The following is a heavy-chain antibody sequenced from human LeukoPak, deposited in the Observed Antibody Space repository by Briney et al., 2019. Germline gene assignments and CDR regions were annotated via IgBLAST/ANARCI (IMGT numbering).Heavy chain of an antibody. CDR3: AKKGGGDYYDSSGYYSLYFDY. Sequence: PGGSLRLSCAASGLTFNNYALTWIRQAPGKGLEWVSSISGRGGNTYYADSVKGRFTISRDNSKNTLYLQMNSLRAEDTAVYYCAKKGGGDYYDSSGYYSLYFDYWGQGTLVTVSS. J-gene: IGHJ4*02. CDR1: GLTFNNYA. D-gene: IGHD3-22*01. V-gene: IGHV3-23*01. CDR2: ISGRGGNT.